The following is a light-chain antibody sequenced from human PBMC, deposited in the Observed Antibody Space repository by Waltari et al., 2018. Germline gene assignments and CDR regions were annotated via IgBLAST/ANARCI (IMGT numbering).Light chain of an antibody. CDR1: SSDIGGYNR. CDR3: SSYANSNTYV. Sequence: QAALTQSPSVSGSPGQSVTISCTGTSSDIGGYNRVYWYQQPQNKAPKLMVYEVSKQPSGVSDRFSGSKSGNTASLTISGLQAEDEADYYCSSYANSNTYVFGGGTRLTVL. V-gene: IGLV2-18*02. CDR2: EVS. J-gene: IGLJ1*01.